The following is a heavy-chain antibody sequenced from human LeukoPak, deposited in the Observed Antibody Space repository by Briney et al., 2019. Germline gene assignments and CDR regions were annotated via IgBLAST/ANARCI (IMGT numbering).Heavy chain of an antibody. CDR3: APWGGSYLRTLDY. J-gene: IGHJ4*02. Sequence: PGGSQRLSCAASGFTFSSYEMNWVRQAPGKGLEWVSYISSSGSTIYYADSVKGRFTISRDNAKNSLYLQMNSLRAEDTAVYYCAPWGGSYLRTLDYWGQGTLVTVSS. V-gene: IGHV3-48*03. D-gene: IGHD1-26*01. CDR2: ISSSGSTI. CDR1: GFTFSSYE.